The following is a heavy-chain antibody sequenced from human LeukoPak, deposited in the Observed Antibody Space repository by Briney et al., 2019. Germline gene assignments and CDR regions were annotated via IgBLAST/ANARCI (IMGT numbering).Heavy chain of an antibody. CDR1: GGSISSYY. CDR3: ARRGSSSYDY. V-gene: IGHV4-4*09. D-gene: IGHD6-6*01. J-gene: IGHJ4*02. Sequence: SETLSLTCTVSGGSISSYYWSWIRQPPGKGLEWIGYIYTSGGTNYNPSLKSRVTISVDTSKNQFSLKLSSVTAADTAVYYCARRGSSSYDYWGQGTLVTVSS. CDR2: IYTSGGT.